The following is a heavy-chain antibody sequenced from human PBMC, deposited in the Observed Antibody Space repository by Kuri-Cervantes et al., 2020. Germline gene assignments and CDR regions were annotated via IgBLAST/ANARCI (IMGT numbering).Heavy chain of an antibody. J-gene: IGHJ4*02. Sequence: GESLKISCAASGFTFSSYDMHWVRQATGKGLEWVSAIGTAGDTYYPGSVKGRFTISRENAKNSLYLQMNSLRAGDTAVYYCARDPPLVGGFDYWGQGTLVTVSS. CDR1: GFTFSSYD. CDR3: ARDPPLVGGFDY. V-gene: IGHV3-13*01. CDR2: IGTAGDT. D-gene: IGHD1-26*01.